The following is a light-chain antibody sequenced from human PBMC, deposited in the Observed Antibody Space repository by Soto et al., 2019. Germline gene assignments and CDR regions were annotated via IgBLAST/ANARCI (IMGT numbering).Light chain of an antibody. V-gene: IGKV1-5*03. CDR2: KAS. CDR1: QTISSW. J-gene: IGKJ1*01. Sequence: DIPMTQSPSTLSLSVVDRVTITCRASQTISSWLAWYQQKPGKAPQLLSYKASTSKSGVPSRFSGSGSGTEFTLTLRSLQADDYETYSCQHNNNYPEAFGPGTKV. CDR3: QHNNNYPEA.